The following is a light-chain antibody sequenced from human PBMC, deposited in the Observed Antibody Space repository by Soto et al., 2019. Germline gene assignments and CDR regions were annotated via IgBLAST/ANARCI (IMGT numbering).Light chain of an antibody. Sequence: QPVLTQPPSVSAAPGQRVTISCSGRSSIIENNYVSWYRQLPGTAPNLLIYEDNKRPSGIPDRFSGSKSGTSATLGITGLETGDEADYYCATWDSSLSGGVFGTGTKVTVL. V-gene: IGLV1-51*02. J-gene: IGLJ1*01. CDR1: SSIIENNY. CDR3: ATWDSSLSGGV. CDR2: EDN.